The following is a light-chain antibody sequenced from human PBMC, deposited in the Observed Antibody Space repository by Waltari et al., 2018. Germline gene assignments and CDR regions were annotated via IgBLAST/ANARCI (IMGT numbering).Light chain of an antibody. Sequence: DIEMTQSPSSLSASVGDRVTITCQASQDISNYLNWYQQKPGKAPKLLIYQASSLESGVPSRFSGTGSGTEFTLTISSLQPDDFATYYCQQYNSYSTFGQGTKLEIK. J-gene: IGKJ2*01. CDR1: QDISNY. CDR3: QQYNSYST. CDR2: QAS. V-gene: IGKV1-5*03.